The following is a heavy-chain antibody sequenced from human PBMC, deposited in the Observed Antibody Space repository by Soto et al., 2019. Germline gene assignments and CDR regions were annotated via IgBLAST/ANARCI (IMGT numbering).Heavy chain of an antibody. J-gene: IGHJ3*02. CDR2: IYYRGNT. D-gene: IGHD3-3*01. CDR3: ARPFRSGYYYAFDI. Sequence: SLTCTVSGASISDTTYYWGWIRQPPGKGLEWIGIIYYRGNTYYNPSLRSRVTVSIVTSKNQVSLKLSSVTAADTAVYYCARPFRSGYYYAFDIWGRGTLVTVSS. CDR1: GASISDTTYY. V-gene: IGHV4-39*01.